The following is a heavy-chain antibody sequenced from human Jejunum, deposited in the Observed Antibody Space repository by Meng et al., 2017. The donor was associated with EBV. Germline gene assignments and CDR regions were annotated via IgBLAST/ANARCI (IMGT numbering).Heavy chain of an antibody. J-gene: IGHJ4*02. Sequence: LPESGPGLVNPSGTLSLTWTVSGGSVNSGNVYWSWIRQPPGKGLEWIGYIYYSGSTNYIPSLKSRVTISLDTSKNQFSLKLSSVTAADTAVYYCAGLRYSGYDRAFDYWGQGALVTVS. D-gene: IGHD5-12*01. V-gene: IGHV4-61*01. CDR2: IYYSGST. CDR3: AGLRYSGYDRAFDY. CDR1: GGSVNSGNVY.